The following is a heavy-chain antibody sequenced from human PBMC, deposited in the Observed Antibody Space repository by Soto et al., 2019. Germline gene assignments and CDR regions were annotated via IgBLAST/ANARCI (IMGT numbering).Heavy chain of an antibody. CDR2: ISSSSSTI. V-gene: IGHV3-48*02. CDR1: GFTFSSYS. Sequence: EVQLVESGGGLVQPGGSLRLSCAASGFTFSSYSMNWVRQAPGKGLEWVSYISSSSSTIYYADSVKGRFTISRDNAKNSLYLQMNSLRDEDTAVYYCARESRFLEWLSLNWFDPWAQGTVVTVSS. CDR3: ARESRFLEWLSLNWFDP. D-gene: IGHD3-3*01. J-gene: IGHJ5*02.